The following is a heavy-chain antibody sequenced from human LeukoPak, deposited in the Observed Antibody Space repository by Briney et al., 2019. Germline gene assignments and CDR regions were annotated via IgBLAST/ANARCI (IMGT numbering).Heavy chain of an antibody. CDR1: GYSFTSYW. D-gene: IGHD3-3*01. CDR2: IHPGDSDT. J-gene: IGHJ3*02. V-gene: IGHV5-51*01. CDR3: ARSTYYDFWSGQLSDAFDI. Sequence: GESLKISCKGSGYSFTSYWIGWVRQMPGKGLEWMGIIHPGDSDTRYSPSFQGQVTISADKSISTAYLQWSSLKASDTAMYYCARSTYYDFWSGQLSDAFDIWGQGTMVTVSS.